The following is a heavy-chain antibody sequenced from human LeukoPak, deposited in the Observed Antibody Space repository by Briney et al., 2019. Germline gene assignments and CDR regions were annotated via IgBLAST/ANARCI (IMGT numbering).Heavy chain of an antibody. D-gene: IGHD2-2*01. Sequence: PSETLSLTCAVYGGSFSGYYWGWIRQPPGKGLEWIGEINHSGSTNYNPSLKSRVTISVDTSKNQFSLKLSSVTAADTAVYYCARNRLVPAAMFHYYGMDVWGKGTTVTVSS. CDR3: ARNRLVPAAMFHYYGMDV. V-gene: IGHV4-34*01. J-gene: IGHJ6*04. CDR1: GGSFSGYY. CDR2: INHSGST.